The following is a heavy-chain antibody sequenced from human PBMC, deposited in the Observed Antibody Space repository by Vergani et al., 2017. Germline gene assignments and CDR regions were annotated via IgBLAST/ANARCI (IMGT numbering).Heavy chain of an antibody. CDR1: GGSVSSGSYY. D-gene: IGHD6-19*01. Sequence: QVQLQESGPGLVKPSETLSLTCTVSGGSVSSGSYYWSWIRQPPGKGLEWIGYIYYSGSTNYNPSLKSRVTISVDTSKNQFSLKLSAVTAADTAVYYCARDHPLLDSSAKHYSSDYGMDVWGQGTTV. V-gene: IGHV4-61*01. CDR2: IYYSGST. J-gene: IGHJ6*02. CDR3: ARDHPLLDSSAKHYSSDYGMDV.